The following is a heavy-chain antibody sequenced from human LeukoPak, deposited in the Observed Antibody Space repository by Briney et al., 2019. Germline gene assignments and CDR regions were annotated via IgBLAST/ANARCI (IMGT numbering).Heavy chain of an antibody. CDR3: ARSPTYGTSWYGMDV. CDR1: GFTFSSYS. J-gene: IGHJ6*02. CDR2: ISSVSSYM. Sequence: PGGSLRLSCAASGFTFSSYSMNWVRQAPGKGLEWVSSISSVSSYMYYAHSVKGRFTISRDNAKNSVYLQMNSLGAEDTAVYYCARSPTYGTSWYGMDVWGQGTTVTVSS. V-gene: IGHV3-21*01. D-gene: IGHD3-16*01.